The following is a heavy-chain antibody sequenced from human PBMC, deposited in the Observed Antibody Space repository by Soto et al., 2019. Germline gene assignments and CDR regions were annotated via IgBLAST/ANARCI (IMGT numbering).Heavy chain of an antibody. CDR1: GYSFTSFG. CDR2: VNAYNGNT. Sequence: ASVKVSCKASGYSFTSFGVNWVRQAPGQGLEWMGWVNAYNGNTNYAQKFQGRVTLTADTSTSTAYMEVGSPRSDDTAVYYCATGAAGVAAHVIWAQGTLVTVSS. V-gene: IGHV1-18*01. J-gene: IGHJ4*02. CDR3: ATGAAGVAAHVI. D-gene: IGHD6-6*01.